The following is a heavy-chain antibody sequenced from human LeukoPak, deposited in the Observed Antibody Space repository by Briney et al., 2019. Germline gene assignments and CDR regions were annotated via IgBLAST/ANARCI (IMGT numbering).Heavy chain of an antibody. J-gene: IGHJ4*02. CDR2: ISFDGGHK. Sequence: PGRSLRLSCAASRFTFSACGMHWVRQAPGKGLEWVAVISFDGGHKYYADSVKGRFTISRDNSMNTLYLQMNSLRAEDTAVYYCAKGTAVDRQYFENWGQGTLVTVSS. CDR1: RFTFSACG. CDR3: AKGTAVDRQYFEN. V-gene: IGHV3-30*18. D-gene: IGHD1-1*01.